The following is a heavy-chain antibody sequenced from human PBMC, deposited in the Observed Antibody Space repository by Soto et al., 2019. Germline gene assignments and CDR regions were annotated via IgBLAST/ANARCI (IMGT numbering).Heavy chain of an antibody. CDR1: ENTFTSYL. CDR2: IDASDSSV. Sequence: XDSLKVSWKCSENTFTSYLISLVRQMPGKGLEWMGRIDASDSSVNYNPSFQGHVTISADKSISAAFLQWSSLKASDTAMYYCARHEPIMDWSPPHDRFDPWGQGTLVTVSS. CDR3: ARHEPIMDWSPPHDRFDP. J-gene: IGHJ5*02. V-gene: IGHV5-10-1*01. D-gene: IGHD1-1*01.